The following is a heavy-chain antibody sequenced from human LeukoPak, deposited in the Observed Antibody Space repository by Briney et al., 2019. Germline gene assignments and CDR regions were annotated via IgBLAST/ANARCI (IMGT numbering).Heavy chain of an antibody. D-gene: IGHD5-12*01. CDR3: AKDLLGRWVSHATTDY. J-gene: IGHJ4*02. Sequence: ASVKVSCKASGYTFTSYDISWVRQAPGQGLEWMGGIIPIFGTANYAQKFQGRVTITADKSTSTAYMELSSLRSEDTAVYYCAKDLLGRWVSHATTDYWGQGTLVTVSS. CDR2: IIPIFGTA. CDR1: GYTFTSYD. V-gene: IGHV1-69*06.